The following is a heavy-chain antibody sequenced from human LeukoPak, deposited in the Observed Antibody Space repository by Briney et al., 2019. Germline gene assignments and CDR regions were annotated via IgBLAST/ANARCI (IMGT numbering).Heavy chain of an antibody. J-gene: IGHJ4*02. CDR2: ISGSGGST. V-gene: IGHV3-23*01. CDR3: AKARHIVVVTAIPFDY. Sequence: GGSLRLSCAASGFTFSSYAMSWVRQAPGKGLEWVSAISGSGGSTYYADSVKGRFTISRDNSKSTLYLQMNSLRAEDTAVYCCAKARHIVVVTAIPFDYWGQGTLVTVSS. D-gene: IGHD2-21*02. CDR1: GFTFSSYA.